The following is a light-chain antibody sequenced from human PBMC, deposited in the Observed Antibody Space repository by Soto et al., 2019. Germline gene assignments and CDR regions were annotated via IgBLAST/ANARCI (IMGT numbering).Light chain of an antibody. CDR3: QQSYSSPVT. Sequence: DIQMTQSPFSLSASVGDRVASTCRASQNITSYENWYQQKPVKAPNLLIYVASNLQNGVPSRFSGSGSGTEFTLTISSLRPEDFATYYCQQSYSSPVTFGQGTRLEIK. CDR1: QNITSY. CDR2: VAS. V-gene: IGKV1-39*01. J-gene: IGKJ5*01.